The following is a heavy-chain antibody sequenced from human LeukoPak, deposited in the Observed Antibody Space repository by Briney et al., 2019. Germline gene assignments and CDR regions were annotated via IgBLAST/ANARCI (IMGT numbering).Heavy chain of an antibody. CDR3: ARTSGSYGPAFY. D-gene: IGHD1-26*01. CDR1: GYTFTGYY. V-gene: IGHV1-2*02. CDR2: INPNSGGT. Sequence: GASVKVSCKASGYTFTGYYMHWVRQAPGQGLEWMGWINPNSGGTNYAQKFQGRVTMTRDTSISTAYMELSRLRSDDTAVYFCARTSGSYGPAFYWGQGTLVTVSS. J-gene: IGHJ4*02.